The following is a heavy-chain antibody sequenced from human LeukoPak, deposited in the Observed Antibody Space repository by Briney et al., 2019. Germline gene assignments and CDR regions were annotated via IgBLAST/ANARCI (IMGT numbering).Heavy chain of an antibody. Sequence: ASVKVSCKASGYTFNNYFISWVRQVPGQGLEWVGWISPHSHTTHYAEKVQGRVTMTTDTSTTTVYMELGSLRPDDTAVYFCARGHTMYYWGQGTPVTVSS. CDR2: ISPHSHTT. V-gene: IGHV1-18*01. J-gene: IGHJ4*02. CDR3: ARGHTMYY. D-gene: IGHD3-10*02. CDR1: GYTFNNYF.